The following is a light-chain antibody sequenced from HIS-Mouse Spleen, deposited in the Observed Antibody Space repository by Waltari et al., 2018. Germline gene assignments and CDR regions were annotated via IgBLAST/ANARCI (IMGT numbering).Light chain of an antibody. CDR3: SSYTSSSTLV. V-gene: IGLV2-14*03. CDR1: ISHVGPYIY. CDR2: DVS. J-gene: IGLJ2*01. Sequence: QSALTQPAPVSGSPGQSISISCSGPISHVGPYIYFPWYQQHPGNAPKLMIYDVSNRPSGVSKRFPGSKSGNTASLTISGLQAEDEADYYCSSYTSSSTLVFGGGTKLTVL.